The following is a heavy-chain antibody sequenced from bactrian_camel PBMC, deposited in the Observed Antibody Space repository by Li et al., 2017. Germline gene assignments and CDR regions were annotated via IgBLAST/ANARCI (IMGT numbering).Heavy chain of an antibody. CDR1: EWKYKHSDMYC. CDR2: IYTLGEDR. D-gene: IGHD1*01. J-gene: IGHJ4*01. Sequence: HVQLVESGGGSVQAGGSLRLSCVFSEWKYKHSDMYCMGWFRQAPGKEREGVAAIYTLGEDRFFADNVRGRFTISQDKDKNTMDLEMNSLKPEDTAMYYCAARSACLDLLTAIPHSTLVGQGTQVTVS. V-gene: IGHV3S54*01.